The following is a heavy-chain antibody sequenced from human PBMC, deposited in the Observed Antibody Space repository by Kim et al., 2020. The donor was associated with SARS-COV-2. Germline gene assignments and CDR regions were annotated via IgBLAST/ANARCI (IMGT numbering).Heavy chain of an antibody. CDR3: ARIRRPGDSTSTPFDF. J-gene: IGHJ4*02. CDR2: VYTGGNT. V-gene: IGHV4-4*07. CDR1: GGSVSRYY. D-gene: IGHD6-13*01. Sequence: SETLSLTCTVSGGSVSRYYWTWIRQPAGKGLEWLGRVYTGGNTNYNPSLKSRLSMSVDTSRNPVSLKLTSATTADTAVYYCARIRRPGDSTSTPFDFWGPGALVTVSS.